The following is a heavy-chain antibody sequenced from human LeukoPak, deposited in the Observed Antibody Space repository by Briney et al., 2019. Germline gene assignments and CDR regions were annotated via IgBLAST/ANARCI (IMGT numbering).Heavy chain of an antibody. V-gene: IGHV3-74*01. CDR1: GFTFSSYW. Sequence: GGSLRLSCAASGFTFSSYWMHWVRQAPGKGLVWVSRINSDGSSTNYADSVKGRFTISRDNAKNTLYLQMNSLRAEDTAVYYCARILGESYLAVEDYWGQGTLVTVSS. J-gene: IGHJ4*02. D-gene: IGHD1-26*01. CDR3: ARILGESYLAVEDY. CDR2: INSDGSST.